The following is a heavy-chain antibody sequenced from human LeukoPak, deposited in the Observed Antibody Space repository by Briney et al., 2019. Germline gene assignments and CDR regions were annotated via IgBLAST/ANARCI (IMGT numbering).Heavy chain of an antibody. CDR1: VGSFNGYY. CDR2: INHSGST. CDR3: ARTTVVTSNFDF. V-gene: IGHV4-34*01. D-gene: IGHD4-23*01. J-gene: IGHJ4*02. Sequence: SETLSLTCAVYVGSFNGYYWTWIRQPPGKGLEWIGEINHSGSTNYNPSLMSRVTISVDTSKNHFSLKLSSVTAADTAMYYCARTTVVTSNFDFWGQGTLVTASS.